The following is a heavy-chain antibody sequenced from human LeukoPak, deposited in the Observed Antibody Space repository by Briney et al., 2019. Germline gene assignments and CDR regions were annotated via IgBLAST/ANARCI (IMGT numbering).Heavy chain of an antibody. CDR2: IYYTGTT. V-gene: IGHV4-59*01. Sequence: PSETLSLTCAVSDGSISNYYWRWTRLPPGKGLEWVGYIYYTGTTNYCPSLKSRVTISLDTTKNPFSLRLSSVTAVDAAVYYCARAGYSYGTGYYFDYWGQGALVTVSS. CDR3: ARAGYSYGTGYYFDY. CDR1: DGSISNYY. J-gene: IGHJ4*02. D-gene: IGHD5-18*01.